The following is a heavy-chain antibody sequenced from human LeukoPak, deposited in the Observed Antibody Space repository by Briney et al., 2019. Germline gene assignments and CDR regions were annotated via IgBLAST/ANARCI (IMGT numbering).Heavy chain of an antibody. Sequence: SETLSLTCTVSGGSISSHYWSWVRQPPGKGLEGIGYIYYSGSNHYNPSLRSRVTISLDTSKNEVSLKLTSVTAADTAVYYCARIGEQLEQRNAFDVWGQGTMVTVSS. D-gene: IGHD1/OR15-1a*01. CDR3: ARIGEQLEQRNAFDV. J-gene: IGHJ3*01. CDR1: GGSISSHY. V-gene: IGHV4-59*11. CDR2: IYYSGSN.